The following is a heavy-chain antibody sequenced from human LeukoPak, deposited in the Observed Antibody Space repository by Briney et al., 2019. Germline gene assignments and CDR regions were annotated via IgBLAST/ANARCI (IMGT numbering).Heavy chain of an antibody. CDR2: INHSGST. J-gene: IGHJ2*01. CDR1: GGSFSGYY. Sequence: SETLSLTCAVYGGSFSGYYWSWIRQPPGKGLEWIGEINHSGSTNYNPSLKSRVTISVDTSKNQFSLKLSSVTAADMAVYYCARAPGGGDYAWYFDLWGRGTLVTVSS. CDR3: ARAPGGGDYAWYFDL. V-gene: IGHV4-34*01. D-gene: IGHD4-17*01.